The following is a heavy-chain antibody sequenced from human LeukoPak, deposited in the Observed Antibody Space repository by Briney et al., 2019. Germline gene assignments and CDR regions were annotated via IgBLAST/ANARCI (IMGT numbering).Heavy chain of an antibody. D-gene: IGHD6-13*01. CDR1: GDSVSSNTAA. Sequence: SQTLSLTCAIYGDSVSSNTAAWNWIRQSPSRGLEWLGRTYYRSNWYNDYAVPVKSRITINPDTSKNQFSLQLNSVTPEDTAIYYCARFIVASGSFDYWGQGTLVTVSS. V-gene: IGHV6-1*01. CDR3: ARFIVASGSFDY. J-gene: IGHJ4*02. CDR2: TYYRSNWYN.